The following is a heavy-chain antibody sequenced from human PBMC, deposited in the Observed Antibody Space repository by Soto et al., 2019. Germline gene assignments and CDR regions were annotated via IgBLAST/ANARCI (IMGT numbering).Heavy chain of an antibody. J-gene: IGHJ5*02. CDR1: GYSFTSYW. Sequence: GESLKISCTGVGYSFTSYWIGWVRQMPGKGLEWMGIIYPGDSDTRHSPSFQGQVTISADKSISTVYLQWSSLKASDTAMYYCARGYCTTNICDPWFDPWGQGTLVIVYS. V-gene: IGHV5-51*01. D-gene: IGHD2-8*01. CDR3: ARGYCTTNICDPWFDP. CDR2: IYPGDSDT.